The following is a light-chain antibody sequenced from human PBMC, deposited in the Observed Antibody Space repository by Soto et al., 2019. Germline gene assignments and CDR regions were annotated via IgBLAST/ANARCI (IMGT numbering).Light chain of an antibody. J-gene: IGLJ1*01. V-gene: IGLV1-40*01. CDR2: GNS. CDR1: SSNIGAGYD. CDR3: KSYDSSLRGV. Sequence: QSVLTQPPSVSGAPGQRVTISCTGSSSNIGAGYDVHWYQQLPGTAPKLLIYGNSNRPSGVPDRFSGSKSGTSASLAITGLQAEDEADYYCKSYDSSLRGVFGTGTKVTV.